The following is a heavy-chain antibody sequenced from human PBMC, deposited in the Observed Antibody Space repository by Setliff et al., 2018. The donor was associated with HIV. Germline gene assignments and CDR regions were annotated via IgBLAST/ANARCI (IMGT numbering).Heavy chain of an antibody. CDR2: IIPIFATA. D-gene: IGHD6-19*01. V-gene: IGHV1-69*13. CDR3: ARDPNRIAVAGTFDY. Sequence: SVKVSCKASGGTFSSYAISWVRQAPGQGLEWMGGIIPIFATANYAQKFQGRVTITADESTSTGYMELSSLRSEDTAVYYCARDPNRIAVAGTFDYWGQGTLVTVSS. CDR1: GGTFSSYA. J-gene: IGHJ4*02.